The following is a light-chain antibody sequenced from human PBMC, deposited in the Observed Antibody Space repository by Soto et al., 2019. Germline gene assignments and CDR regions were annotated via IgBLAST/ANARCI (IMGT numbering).Light chain of an antibody. CDR3: SSYAGSNNYV. CDR2: EVS. Sequence: QSVLAQPPSASGSPGQSVTISCTRTSSDVGGYNYVSWYQQHPGKAHKLMIYEVSKRPSGVPDRFSGSKSGNTASLTVSGLQAEDEADYYCSSYAGSNNYVFGTGTKVTVL. V-gene: IGLV2-8*01. CDR1: SSDVGGYNY. J-gene: IGLJ1*01.